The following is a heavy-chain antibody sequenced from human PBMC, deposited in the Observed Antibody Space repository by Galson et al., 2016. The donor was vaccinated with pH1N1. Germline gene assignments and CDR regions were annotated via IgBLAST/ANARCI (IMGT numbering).Heavy chain of an antibody. CDR2: IYPGDSDT. D-gene: IGHD5/OR15-5a*01. V-gene: IGHV5-51*01. CDR3: ASRLGSSWSFDM. J-gene: IGHJ3*02. Sequence: GLELMGIIYPGDSDTTYSPSFQGRVTISADKSISTAYLQWSSLKASDTAMYYCASRLGSSWSFDMWGQGTMVTVSS.